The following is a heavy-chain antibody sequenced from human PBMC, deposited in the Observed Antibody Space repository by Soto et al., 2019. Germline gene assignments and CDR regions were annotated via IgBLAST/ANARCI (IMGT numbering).Heavy chain of an antibody. D-gene: IGHD1-1*01. J-gene: IGHJ4*02. V-gene: IGHV4-39*01. CDR1: GGSISSSSYY. CDR3: ASRVAKVQPRSFDY. Sequence: TLSLTCTVSGGSISSSSYYWGWIRQPPGKGLEWIGSIYYSGSTYYNPSLKSRVTISVDTSKNQFSLKLSSVTAADTAVYYCASRVAKVQPRSFDYWGQGTLGIVSS. CDR2: IYYSGST.